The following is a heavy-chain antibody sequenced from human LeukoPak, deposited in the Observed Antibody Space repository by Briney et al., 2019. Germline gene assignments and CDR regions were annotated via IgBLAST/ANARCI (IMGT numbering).Heavy chain of an antibody. CDR3: ARDTRGYSYGAADY. CDR1: GFTFSSYS. D-gene: IGHD5-18*01. Sequence: GGSLRLSCAASGFTFSSYSMNWVRQALGKGLEWVSSISSSSTYIYYADSVKGRFTISRDNAKNSLYLQMNSLRAEDTAVYYCARDTRGYSYGAADYWGQGTLVTVSS. CDR2: ISSSSTYI. V-gene: IGHV3-21*01. J-gene: IGHJ4*02.